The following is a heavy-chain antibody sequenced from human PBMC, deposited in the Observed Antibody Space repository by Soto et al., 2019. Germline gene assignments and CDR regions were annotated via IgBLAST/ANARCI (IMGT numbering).Heavy chain of an antibody. Sequence: XGSLILSCAASGFTLSSYAMSWVRQAPGKGLDWVSAISGSGGSTYYADSVKGRFTISRDNSKNTLYLQMNSLRAEDTAVYYCAKDLGKNYYYGMDVWGQGTTVTVSS. CDR3: AKDLGKNYYYGMDV. J-gene: IGHJ6*02. V-gene: IGHV3-23*01. CDR1: GFTLSSYA. CDR2: ISGSGGST. D-gene: IGHD3-16*01.